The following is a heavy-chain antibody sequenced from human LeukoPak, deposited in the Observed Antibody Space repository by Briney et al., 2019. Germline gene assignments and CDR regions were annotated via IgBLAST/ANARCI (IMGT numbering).Heavy chain of an antibody. V-gene: IGHV3-23*01. Sequence: GGFLRLSCAASGFAFSSHAMTWVRQAPGKGLEWVSSISGSAENTYYADSVKGRFTISRDSSQKILSLQMDNLKVDDTAIYYCAKGSTYDFWSGDALDVWGQGTMVTVAS. J-gene: IGHJ3*01. CDR3: AKGSTYDFWSGDALDV. CDR1: GFAFSSHA. CDR2: ISGSAENT. D-gene: IGHD3-3*01.